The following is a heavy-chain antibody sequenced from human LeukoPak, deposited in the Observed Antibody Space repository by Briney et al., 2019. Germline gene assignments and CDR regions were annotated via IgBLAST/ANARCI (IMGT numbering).Heavy chain of an antibody. CDR3: ARVGSRPVDDILTGYYYYYYGMDV. J-gene: IGHJ6*02. CDR1: GFTFISYW. V-gene: IGHV3-7*01. CDR2: IKQDGSEK. Sequence: GGSLRLSCAASGFTFISYWMSWVRQAPGKGLEGVANIKQDGSEKYYMDSVKGRFTISRDNAKNSLYLQMNSLRAENTAVYYCARVGSRPVDDILTGYYYYYYGMDVWGQGTTVTVSS. D-gene: IGHD3-9*01.